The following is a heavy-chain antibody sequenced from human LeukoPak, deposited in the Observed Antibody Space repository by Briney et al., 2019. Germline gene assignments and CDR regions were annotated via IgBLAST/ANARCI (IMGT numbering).Heavy chain of an antibody. CDR2: MNPNSGNT. V-gene: IGHV1-8*01. D-gene: IGHD3-16*02. CDR3: ARTDDYAWGSYRSSYFDY. J-gene: IGHJ4*02. Sequence: ASVKVSCKASGYTFTSYDINWVRQATGQGLAWMGWMNPNSGNTGYAQKFQGRVTMTRDTSISTAYMELSRLRSDDTAVYYCARTDDYAWGSYRSSYFDYWGQGTLVTVSS. CDR1: GYTFTSYD.